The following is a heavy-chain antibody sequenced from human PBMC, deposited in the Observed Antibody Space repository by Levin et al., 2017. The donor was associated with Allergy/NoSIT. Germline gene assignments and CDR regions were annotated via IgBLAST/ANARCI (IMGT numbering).Heavy chain of an antibody. CDR1: GLTVSSNY. CDR2: IYSGGNT. J-gene: IGHJ4*02. V-gene: IGHV3-66*01. Sequence: GGSLRLSCAASGLTVSSNYMTWVRQAPGRGLELVSAIYSGGNTFNADSVKGRFTISRDNSKNTLYLQMNSLRVEDTAVYYCASRPGAAAAPLDYWGQGTLVTVSS. CDR3: ASRPGAAAAPLDY. D-gene: IGHD6-25*01.